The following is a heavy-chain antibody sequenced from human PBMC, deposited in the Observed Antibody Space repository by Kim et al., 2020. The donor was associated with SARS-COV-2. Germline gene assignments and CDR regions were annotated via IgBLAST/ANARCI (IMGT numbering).Heavy chain of an antibody. CDR3: ARSPQSWVVVTHFDY. D-gene: IGHD3-22*01. V-gene: IGHV4-31*03. CDR1: GGPISSGGYY. J-gene: IGHJ4*02. CDR2: IYYSGST. Sequence: SETLSLTCTVSGGPISSGGYYWSWIRQHPGKGLEWIGYIYYSGSTYYNPSLKSRVTISVDTSKNQFSLKLSSVTAADTAVYYCARSPQSWVVVTHFDYWGQGTLVTVSS.